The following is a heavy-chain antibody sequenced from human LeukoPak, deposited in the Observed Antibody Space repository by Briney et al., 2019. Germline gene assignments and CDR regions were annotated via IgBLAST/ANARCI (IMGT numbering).Heavy chain of an antibody. CDR2: IYYSGST. V-gene: IGHV4-59*11. CDR1: GGSISSHY. D-gene: IGHD3-10*01. Sequence: PSETLFLTCTVSGGSISSHYWSWIRQPPGKGLEWIGYIYYSGSTNYNPSLKSRVTISVDTSKNQFSLKLSSVTAADTAVYYCARGFPSMVRGVIGWFDPWGQGTLVTVSS. CDR3: ARGFPSMVRGVIGWFDP. J-gene: IGHJ5*02.